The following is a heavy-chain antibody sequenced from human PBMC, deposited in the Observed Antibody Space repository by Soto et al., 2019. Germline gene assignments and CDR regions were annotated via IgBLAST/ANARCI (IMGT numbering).Heavy chain of an antibody. CDR2: ISYDGSNK. D-gene: IGHD4-17*01. CDR1: GFTFSSYA. V-gene: IGHV3-30-3*01. Sequence: HPGGSLRLSCAASGFTFSSYAMHWGRQAPGKGLEWVAVISYDGSNKYYADSVKGRFTTSRDNSKHTLYLQMNSLRAEDTAVYYCARDPYGDYYGMDVWGQGTTVTVSS. J-gene: IGHJ6*02. CDR3: ARDPYGDYYGMDV.